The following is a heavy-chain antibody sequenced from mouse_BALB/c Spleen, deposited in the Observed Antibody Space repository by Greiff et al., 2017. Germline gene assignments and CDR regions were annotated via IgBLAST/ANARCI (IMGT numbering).Heavy chain of an antibody. Sequence: VQLQESGPGLVAPSQSLSITCTVSGFSLTSYDISWVRQPPGKGLEWLGVIWTGGGTNYNSAFMSRLSISKDNSKSQVFLKMNSLQTDDTAIYYCVRDYYSSSYAMDDWGQGTSVTVAS. J-gene: IGHJ4*01. D-gene: IGHD1-1*01. CDR2: IWTGGGT. CDR3: VRDYYSSSYAMDD. CDR1: GFSLTSYD. V-gene: IGHV2-9-2*01.